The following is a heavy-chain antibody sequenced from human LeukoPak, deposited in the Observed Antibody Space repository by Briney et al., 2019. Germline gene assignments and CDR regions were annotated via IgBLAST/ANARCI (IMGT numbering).Heavy chain of an antibody. CDR2: ISSSSSYI. V-gene: IGHV3-21*01. CDR1: GFTFSSYS. Sequence: GGSLRLSCAASGFTFSSYSMNWVRQAPGEGLEWVSSISSSSSYIYYADSVKGRFTISRDNAKNSLYLQMNSLRAEDTAVYYCARDRVIAAAGTGFDYWGQGTLVTVSS. CDR3: ARDRVIAAAGTGFDY. J-gene: IGHJ4*02. D-gene: IGHD6-13*01.